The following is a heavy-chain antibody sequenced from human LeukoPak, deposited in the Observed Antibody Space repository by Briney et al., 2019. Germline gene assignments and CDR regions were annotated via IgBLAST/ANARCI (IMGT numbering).Heavy chain of an antibody. Sequence: GGSLRLSCAASGFTFDDYAMSWVRQAPGKGLEWVSGINWNGGNTGYADSVKGRFTISRDNAKNSLYLQMNSLRAEDTALYYCARDLGGGYSYGYRFDYWGQGTLVTVSS. CDR3: ARDLGGGYSYGYRFDY. D-gene: IGHD5-18*01. V-gene: IGHV3-20*04. CDR2: INWNGGNT. CDR1: GFTFDDYA. J-gene: IGHJ4*02.